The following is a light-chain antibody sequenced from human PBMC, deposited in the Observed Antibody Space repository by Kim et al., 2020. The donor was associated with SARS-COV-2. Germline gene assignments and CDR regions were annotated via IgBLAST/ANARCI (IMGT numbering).Light chain of an antibody. CDR1: QGVGSS. J-gene: IGKJ4*01. V-gene: IGKV3-11*01. Sequence: VSPGERSTLSCRASQGVGSSLGWYRHKPGQAPRLVIYDASDRATCIPARISGSWSKTDFTLTVSCLDPDDFAIYYCQQLSSWPRTFGGGTKVDIK. CDR2: DAS. CDR3: QQLSSWPRT.